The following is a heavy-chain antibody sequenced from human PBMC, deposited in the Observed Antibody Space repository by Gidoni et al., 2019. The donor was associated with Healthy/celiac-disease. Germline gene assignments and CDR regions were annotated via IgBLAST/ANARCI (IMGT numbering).Heavy chain of an antibody. Sequence: VSCKASGGTFSSYAISWVRQAPGQGLEWMGGIIPIFGTANYAQKFQGRVTITADESTSTAYMELSSLRSEDTAVYYCARDLGPKYSSASGGMDVWGQGTTVTVSS. D-gene: IGHD6-6*01. CDR1: GGTFSSYA. V-gene: IGHV1-69*01. CDR2: IIPIFGTA. J-gene: IGHJ6*02. CDR3: ARDLGPKYSSASGGMDV.